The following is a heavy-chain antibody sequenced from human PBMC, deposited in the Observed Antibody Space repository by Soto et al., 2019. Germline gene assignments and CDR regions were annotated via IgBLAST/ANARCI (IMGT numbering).Heavy chain of an antibody. CDR2: IYYSGST. CDR3: ARGLDCNGDSCFGLFDY. J-gene: IGHJ4*02. CDR1: GGSITSGTYY. V-gene: IGHV4-31*03. Sequence: SETLSLTCSVSGGSITSGTYYWSWIRQHPGKGLEWIGYIYYSGSTYYNPSLKSRVTISVDTSKNQFSLKLSSVTAADTAVYYCARGLDCNGDSCFGLFDYWGQGALVTVSS. D-gene: IGHD2-15*01.